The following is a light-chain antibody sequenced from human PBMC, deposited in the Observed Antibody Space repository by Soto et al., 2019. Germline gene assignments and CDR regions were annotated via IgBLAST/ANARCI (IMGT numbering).Light chain of an antibody. CDR1: QTINNW. V-gene: IGKV1-5*01. Sequence: DIQMTQSPSTLSASIGDRVTITCRASQTINNWLAWYQQKPGKAPNLLIYHASHLETGVPSRFSGSAFVTDFTLTISSLQPDDFATYYCQHYDSYPWTFGQGTKVEIK. J-gene: IGKJ1*01. CDR2: HAS. CDR3: QHYDSYPWT.